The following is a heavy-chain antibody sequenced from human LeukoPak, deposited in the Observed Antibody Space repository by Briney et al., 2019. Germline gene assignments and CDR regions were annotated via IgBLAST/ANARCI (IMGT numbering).Heavy chain of an antibody. V-gene: IGHV4-61*01. Sequence: SETLSLTCTVSGGSISSSSSYWSWIRQPPGKGLEWIGYIYYSGSTNYNPSLKSRVTISVDTSKNQFSLKLSSVTAADTAVYYCARLQGRRYSYGYYYWGQGTLLTVSS. CDR2: IYYSGST. CDR3: ARLQGRRYSYGYYY. J-gene: IGHJ4*02. D-gene: IGHD5-18*01. CDR1: GGSISSSSSY.